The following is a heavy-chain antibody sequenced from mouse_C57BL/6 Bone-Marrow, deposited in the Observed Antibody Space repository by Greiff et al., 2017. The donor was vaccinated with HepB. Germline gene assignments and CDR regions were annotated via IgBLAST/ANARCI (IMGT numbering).Heavy chain of an antibody. Sequence: EVNVVESGGDLVKPGGSLKLSCAASGFTFSSYGMSWVRQTPDKRLEWVATISSGGSYTYYPDSVKGRFTISRDNAKNTLYLQMSSLKSEDTAMYYCARRYYRSPFGNFDVWGTGTTVTVSS. J-gene: IGHJ1*03. CDR2: ISSGGSYT. CDR1: GFTFSSYG. V-gene: IGHV5-6*02. CDR3: ARRYYRSPFGNFDV. D-gene: IGHD2-12*01.